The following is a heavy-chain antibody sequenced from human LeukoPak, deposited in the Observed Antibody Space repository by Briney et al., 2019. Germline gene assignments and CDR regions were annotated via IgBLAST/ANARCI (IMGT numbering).Heavy chain of an antibody. J-gene: IGHJ4*02. Sequence: SVKVSCKASGGTFSSYAISWVRQAPGQGLEWMGRIIPILGIANYAQKFQGRVTITADKSTSTAYMELSSLRSEDTAVYYCARRLATAGEPFDYWGQGTLVTVSS. CDR3: ARRLATAGEPFDY. D-gene: IGHD5-12*01. CDR1: GGTFSSYA. V-gene: IGHV1-69*04. CDR2: IIPILGIA.